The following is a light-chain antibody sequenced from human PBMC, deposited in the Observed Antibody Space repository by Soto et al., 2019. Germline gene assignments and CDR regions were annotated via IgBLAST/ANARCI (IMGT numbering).Light chain of an antibody. CDR2: EGT. CDR1: SSDIGTYNY. V-gene: IGLV2-14*01. Sequence: QSALTQHASVSGSPGQSITISCTGISSDIGTYNYVSWYQQHPGKAPKFIIYEGTKRPSGVSNRFSGSKSANTASLTISGLQAEDAADYYCRAYSSSTRRFGFGGGTKLPVL. J-gene: IGLJ2*01. CDR3: RAYSSSTRRFG.